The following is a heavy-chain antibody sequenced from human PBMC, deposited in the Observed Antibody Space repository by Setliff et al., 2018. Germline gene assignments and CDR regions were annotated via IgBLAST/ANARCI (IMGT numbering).Heavy chain of an antibody. V-gene: IGHV3-64*01. CDR1: GFSFSSYA. CDR3: ARSTETFSGEDFYFFYYMDV. D-gene: IGHD4-4*01. J-gene: IGHJ6*03. CDR2: ISSNGGST. Sequence: PGGSLRLSCAASGFSFSSYAMHWVRQAPGKGLEYVSAISSNGGSTYYANSVKGRFTISRDNSKNTLYLQMGSLRAEDMAVYYCARSTETFSGEDFYFFYYMDVWGKGTTVTVSS.